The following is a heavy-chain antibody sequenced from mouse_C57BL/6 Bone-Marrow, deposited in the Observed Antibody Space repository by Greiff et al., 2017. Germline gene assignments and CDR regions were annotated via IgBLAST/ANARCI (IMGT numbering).Heavy chain of an antibody. CDR2: ILPGSGSI. V-gene: IGHV1-9*01. J-gene: IGHJ1*03. CDR3: ARDYYGSSDWYFDV. CDR1: GYTFTGYW. D-gene: IGHD1-1*01. Sequence: QVQLQQSGAELMKPGASVKLSCKATGYTFTGYWIEWVKQRPGHGLEWLGEILPGSGSINYNEKFKGKATFTADTSSNTAYMQLSSLTTEDSAIDYGARDYYGSSDWYFDVWGKGTTVTVSS.